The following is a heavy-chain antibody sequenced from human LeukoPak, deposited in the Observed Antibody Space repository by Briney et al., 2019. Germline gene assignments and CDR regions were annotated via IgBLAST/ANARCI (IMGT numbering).Heavy chain of an antibody. CDR3: AKADWGGEADWNYFDY. Sequence: GGSLRLSCAASGFTFSSDGMSSVRQAPGKGLEWVSPISGSGGSTYYADSVKGRFTISRDNSKNTLYLQMNSLRAEDTAVYYCAKADWGGEADWNYFDYWGQGTLVTVSS. V-gene: IGHV3-23*01. D-gene: IGHD3-9*01. CDR1: GFTFSSDG. J-gene: IGHJ4*02. CDR2: ISGSGGST.